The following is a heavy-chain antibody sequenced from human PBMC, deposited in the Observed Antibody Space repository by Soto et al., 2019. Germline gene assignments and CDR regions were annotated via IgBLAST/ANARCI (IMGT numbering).Heavy chain of an antibody. CDR3: ARGGGLNWYFDL. CDR1: GFTFSSYW. J-gene: IGHJ2*01. Sequence: EVQLVESGGGLVQPGGSLRLSCAASGFTFSSYWMHWVRQALGKGLVWVSRINSDGSSTNYADSVKGRFTISRDNAKNTLYLQMNSLGAEDTAVYYCARGGGLNWYFDLWGRGTLVTVSS. V-gene: IGHV3-74*01. D-gene: IGHD3-16*01. CDR2: INSDGSST.